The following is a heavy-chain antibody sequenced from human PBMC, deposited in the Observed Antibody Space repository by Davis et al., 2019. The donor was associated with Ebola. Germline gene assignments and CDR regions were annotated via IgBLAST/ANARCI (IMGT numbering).Heavy chain of an antibody. J-gene: IGHJ4*02. CDR3: ATTQWLREFDN. V-gene: IGHV3-53*05. CDR1: GFTFSNYE. D-gene: IGHD6-19*01. Sequence: GESLKISCAASGFTFSNYEMNWVRQAPGKGLEWVSVIYDHSTAYADSVRGRFIISRDKSNNTLYLEMSSLRVDDTAVYYCATTQWLREFDNWGQGTLVTVSS. CDR2: IYDHST.